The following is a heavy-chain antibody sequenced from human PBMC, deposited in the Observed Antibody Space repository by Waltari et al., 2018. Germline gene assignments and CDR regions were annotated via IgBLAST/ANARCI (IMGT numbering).Heavy chain of an antibody. Sequence: QVQLVQSGAEVKKPGSSVKVSCKASGGTFRSYAISWVRQAPGQGLEWMGGTIPIFGTANYAQKFQGRVTITTDESTSTAYMELSSLRSEDTAVYYCARGPEGPTYGAYYGMDVWGQGTTVTVSS. D-gene: IGHD3-16*01. J-gene: IGHJ6*02. CDR2: TIPIFGTA. CDR1: GGTFRSYA. CDR3: ARGPEGPTYGAYYGMDV. V-gene: IGHV1-69*05.